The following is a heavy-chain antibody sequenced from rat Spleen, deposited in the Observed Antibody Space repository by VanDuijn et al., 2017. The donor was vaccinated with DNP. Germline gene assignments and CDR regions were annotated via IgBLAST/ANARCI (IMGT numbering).Heavy chain of an antibody. Sequence: EVQLVESGGGLVLPGRSLKLSCAASGFTFSDYYMAWVRQAPTKGLEWVAYITYDGGSTYYRDSVKGRFTISRDNAKNTQYLQMDSLRSEDTATYYCARHVGGSYYYPDYWGQGVMVTVSS. CDR3: ARHVGGSYYYPDY. CDR1: GFTFSDYY. CDR2: ITYDGGST. V-gene: IGHV5-7*01. D-gene: IGHD1-12*02. J-gene: IGHJ2*01.